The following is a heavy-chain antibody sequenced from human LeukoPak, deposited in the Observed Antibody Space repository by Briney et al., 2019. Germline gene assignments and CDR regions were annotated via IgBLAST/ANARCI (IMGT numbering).Heavy chain of an antibody. D-gene: IGHD6-19*01. CDR3: AKVRDTRDWYKDAFDI. J-gene: IGHJ3*02. CDR1: GFTFTSYA. Sequence: SGGSLRLSCAASGFTFTSYAMSWVRQAPGKGLEWVSAITGTGGSTYYAASVKGRFTVPRDNSKNTLYLQMSSLRAEDTAMYYCAKVRDTRDWYKDAFDIWGQGTRVTVSS. CDR2: ITGTGGST. V-gene: IGHV3-23*01.